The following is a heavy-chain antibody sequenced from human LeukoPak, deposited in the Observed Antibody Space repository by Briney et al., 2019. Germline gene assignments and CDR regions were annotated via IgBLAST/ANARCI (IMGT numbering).Heavy chain of an antibody. V-gene: IGHV3-30-3*01. CDR2: ISYDGSNK. CDR1: GFTFSSYA. J-gene: IGHJ4*02. D-gene: IGHD3-16*02. Sequence: GGSLRLSCAASGFTFSSYAMHWVRQAPGKGLEWVAVISYDGSNKYYADSVKGRFTISRDNSKNTLYLQMNSLRAEDTAVYYCARDPQPYYDYVWGSYPSGDYWGQGTLVTVSS. CDR3: ARDPQPYYDYVWGSYPSGDY.